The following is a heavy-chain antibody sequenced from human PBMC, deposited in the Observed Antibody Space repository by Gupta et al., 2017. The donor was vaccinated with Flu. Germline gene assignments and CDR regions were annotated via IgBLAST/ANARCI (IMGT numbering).Heavy chain of an antibody. CDR3: AKEEVGATIDYYYYHGMDV. Sequence: QVQLVESGGGVVQPGRSLRLSCAASGFTFSSYGMHWVRQAPGKGLEWVAVISYDGSNKYHADSVKGRFTISRDNSKNTLYLQMNSLRAEDTAVYYCAKEEVGATIDYYYYHGMDVWGQGTKGTVSS. CDR1: GFTFSSYG. V-gene: IGHV3-30*18. J-gene: IGHJ6*02. D-gene: IGHD1-26*01. CDR2: ISYDGSNK.